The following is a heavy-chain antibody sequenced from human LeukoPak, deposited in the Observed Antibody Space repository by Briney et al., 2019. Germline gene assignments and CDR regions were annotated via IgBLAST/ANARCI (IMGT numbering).Heavy chain of an antibody. V-gene: IGHV4-39*01. Sequence: PSETLSLTCTVSGGSISSSNYYWGWIRQPPGKGLEWIGSIYYSGSTYYNPSLKSRVTISVDTSKNQFSLKLSSVTAADTAVYYCARIQKTYYYDSSGYSPPSYFDYWGQGPLVPVSS. J-gene: IGHJ4*02. CDR3: ARIQKTYYYDSSGYSPPSYFDY. D-gene: IGHD3-22*01. CDR1: GGSISSSNYY. CDR2: IYYSGST.